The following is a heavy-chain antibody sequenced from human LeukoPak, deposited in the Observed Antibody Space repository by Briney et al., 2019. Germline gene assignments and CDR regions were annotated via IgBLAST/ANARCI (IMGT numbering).Heavy chain of an antibody. CDR2: IIPIFGTA. J-gene: IGHJ6*02. Sequence: SVKVSCKASGGTFSSYGISWVRQAPGQGLEWMGGIIPIFGTANYAQKFQGRVTITADESTSTAYMELRSLRSEDTAVYFCARVSQGRRYYYYYAMDVWGQGTTVTVSS. CDR1: GGTFSSYG. CDR3: ARVSQGRRYYYYYAMDV. V-gene: IGHV1-69*13. D-gene: IGHD2-15*01.